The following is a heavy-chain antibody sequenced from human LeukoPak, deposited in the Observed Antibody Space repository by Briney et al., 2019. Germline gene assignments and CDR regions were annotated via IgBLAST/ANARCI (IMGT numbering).Heavy chain of an antibody. V-gene: IGHV4-59*11. Sequence: PSETLSLTCTVSGGSISSHYWSWIRQPPGKGLEWIGYIYYSGSTNYNPSLKSRVTISVDTSKNQFSLKLSSVTAADTAVYYCARGGYSSSWYYFDYWGLGALVTVSS. CDR1: GGSISSHY. D-gene: IGHD6-13*01. CDR3: ARGGYSSSWYYFDY. CDR2: IYYSGST. J-gene: IGHJ4*02.